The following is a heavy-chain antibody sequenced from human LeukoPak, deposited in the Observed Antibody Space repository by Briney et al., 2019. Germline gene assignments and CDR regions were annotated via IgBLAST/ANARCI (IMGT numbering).Heavy chain of an antibody. J-gene: IGHJ4*02. CDR3: ATEPGGYSYGFDY. CDR1: GFTFSSYS. CDR2: ISSSSSYI. D-gene: IGHD5-18*01. V-gene: IGHV3-21*01. Sequence: GGSLRLSCAASGFTFSSYSMNWVRQAPGKGLEWVSSISSSSSYIYYADSVKGRFTISRDNAKNSLYLQMSSLRAEDTAVYYCATEPGGYSYGFDYWGQGTLVTVSS.